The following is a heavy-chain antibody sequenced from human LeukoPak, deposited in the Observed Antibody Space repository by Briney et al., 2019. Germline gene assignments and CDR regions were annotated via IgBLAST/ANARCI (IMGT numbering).Heavy chain of an antibody. Sequence: GGSLRLSCLSSGFSFSTYWMGWVRQAPGKGLEWVANIMQDGSEKNYVDSVKGRFTISRDNARNSLFLQMNSLGAEGTAVYYCAREVYSSSRPADAFDIWGQGTVVTVSS. D-gene: IGHD6-13*01. V-gene: IGHV3-7*01. CDR1: GFSFSTYW. J-gene: IGHJ3*02. CDR2: IMQDGSEK. CDR3: AREVYSSSRPADAFDI.